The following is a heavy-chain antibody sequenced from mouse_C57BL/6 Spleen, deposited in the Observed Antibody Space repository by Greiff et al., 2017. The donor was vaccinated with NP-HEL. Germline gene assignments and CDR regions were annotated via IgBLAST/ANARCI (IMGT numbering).Heavy chain of an antibody. D-gene: IGHD2-4*01. V-gene: IGHV1-5*01. CDR2: IYPGNSDT. J-gene: IGHJ1*03. CDR3: TREDYDYDSYFDV. Sequence: DVQLQESGTVLARPGASVKMSCKTSGYTFTSYWMHWVKQRPGQGLEWIGAIYPGNSDTSYNQKFKGKAKLTAVTSASTAYMELSSLTNEDSAVYYCTREDYDYDSYFDVWGTGTTVTVSS. CDR1: GYTFTSYW.